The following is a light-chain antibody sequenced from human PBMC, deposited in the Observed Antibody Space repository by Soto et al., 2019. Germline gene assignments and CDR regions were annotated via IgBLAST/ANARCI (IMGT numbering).Light chain of an antibody. Sequence: DIHLTQSPSSLSASVGDRVPITCRASQAITNNLAWYQQKPGNPPRLLIYEESTLHSGVPSRFSGRKVGTQFILTIDSLQPEDFATYYCQQVKSYPRTFGGGTKVEIK. J-gene: IGKJ4*01. V-gene: IGKV1-9*01. CDR2: EES. CDR1: QAITNN. CDR3: QQVKSYPRT.